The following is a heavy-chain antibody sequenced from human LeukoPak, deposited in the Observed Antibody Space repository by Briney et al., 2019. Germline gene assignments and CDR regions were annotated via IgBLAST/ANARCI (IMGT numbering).Heavy chain of an antibody. D-gene: IGHD1/OR15-1a*01. V-gene: IGHV3-15*01. CDR3: TTEYPTTCYFDY. CDR2: IKSKTAGGTT. CDR1: TFSFSNAW. Sequence: GGSLRLSCAAATFSFSNAWMTWVSPAQGKGLEWVGRIKSKTAGGTTNYAAPVTGRFAISTGASKNTLYLQMNRLKTEDTAVYYCTTEYPTTCYFDYWGQGTLVSVSS. J-gene: IGHJ4*02.